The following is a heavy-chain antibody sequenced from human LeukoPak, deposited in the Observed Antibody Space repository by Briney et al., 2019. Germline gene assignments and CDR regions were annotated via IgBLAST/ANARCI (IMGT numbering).Heavy chain of an antibody. CDR2: INNDGSYI. CDR1: GFTFSPAW. CDR3: ARDGSAYNLDY. Sequence: GGSLRLSCAASGFTFSPAWMHWVRQAPGKGLEWVSRINNDGSYINYADSVKGRFTTSRDNAKNTVNLQMNSLRAEDTAVYFCARDGSAYNLDYWGQGTLVTVSS. J-gene: IGHJ4*02. D-gene: IGHD5-24*01. V-gene: IGHV3-74*01.